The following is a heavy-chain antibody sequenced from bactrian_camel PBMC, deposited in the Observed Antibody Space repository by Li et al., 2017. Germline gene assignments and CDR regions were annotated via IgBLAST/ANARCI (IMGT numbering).Heavy chain of an antibody. CDR2: IDADDGST. CDR3: AAPTVYGCPAHQSGDTDDLY. D-gene: IGHD3*01. J-gene: IGHJ4*01. Sequence: VQLVESGGELVQAGRSLRLSCTTTGLTFSSYDMSWVRQAPGKGLEWVSQIDADDGSTYYRDSVKGRFTISQDNAKTTVSLQMNTLKPEDTGTYYCAAPTVYGCPAHQSGDTDDLYWGQGTQVTVS. CDR1: GLTFSSYD. V-gene: IGHV3S40*01.